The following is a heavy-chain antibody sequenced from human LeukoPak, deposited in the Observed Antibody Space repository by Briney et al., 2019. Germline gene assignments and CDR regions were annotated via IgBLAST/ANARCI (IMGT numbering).Heavy chain of an antibody. CDR3: ARARITMVRGVNPSMDV. J-gene: IGHJ6*03. CDR1: GYTFTGYY. Sequence: ASVKVSCKASGYTFTGYYMHWVRQAPGQGLEWMGWINPNSGGTNYAQKFQGRVTMTRDTSISTAYMELSRLRSDDAAVYYCARARITMVRGVNPSMDVWGKGTTVTISS. D-gene: IGHD3-10*01. V-gene: IGHV1-2*02. CDR2: INPNSGGT.